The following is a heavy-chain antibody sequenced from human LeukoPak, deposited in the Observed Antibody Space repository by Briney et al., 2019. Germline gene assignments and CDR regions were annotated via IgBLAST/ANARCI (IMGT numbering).Heavy chain of an antibody. CDR3: ARDHLLSGAKDQVLLWFGELNLNWFDP. CDR1: GYTFTSYG. CDR2: ISAYSGNT. V-gene: IGHV1-18*01. D-gene: IGHD3-10*01. Sequence: GASVKVSCKASGYTFTSYGISWVRQAPGQGLEWMGWISAYSGNTNYAQKLQGRVTMTTDTSTSTAYMELRSLRSDDTAVYYCARDHLLSGAKDQVLLWFGELNLNWFDPWGQGTLVTVSS. J-gene: IGHJ5*02.